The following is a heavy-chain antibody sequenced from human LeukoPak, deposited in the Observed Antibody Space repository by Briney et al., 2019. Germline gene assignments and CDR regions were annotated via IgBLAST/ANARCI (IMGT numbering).Heavy chain of an antibody. J-gene: IGHJ4*02. CDR2: ISYDGSNK. D-gene: IGHD4-17*01. CDR3: ASNGNYAPFDY. V-gene: IGHV3-30*03. Sequence: GRSLRLSSAASVFTFSIYGMHWVRQAPGKGLEWVAVISYDGSNKYYADSVKARFTISRDNPKNTLYLQMNSLRAEDTAVYYCASNGNYAPFDYWGQGTLVTVSS. CDR1: VFTFSIYG.